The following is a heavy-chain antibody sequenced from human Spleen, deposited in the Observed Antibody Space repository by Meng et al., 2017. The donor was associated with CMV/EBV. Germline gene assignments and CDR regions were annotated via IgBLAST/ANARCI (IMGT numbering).Heavy chain of an antibody. CDR2: IYYSGST. J-gene: IGHJ4*02. CDR3: ASYDFWSGYYFDY. Sequence: GSLRLSCTVSGGSRSSSYYWGWIRQPPGKGLEWIGNIYYSGSTYYNPSLKSRVTISVDTSQNQFSLKLSSVTAADTAVYYCASYDFWSGYYFDYWGQGTLVTVSS. D-gene: IGHD3-3*01. V-gene: IGHV4-39*01. CDR1: GGSRSSSYY.